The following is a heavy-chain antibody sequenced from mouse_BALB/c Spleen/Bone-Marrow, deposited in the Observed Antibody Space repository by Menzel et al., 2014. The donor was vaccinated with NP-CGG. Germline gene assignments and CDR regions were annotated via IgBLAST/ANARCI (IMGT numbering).Heavy chain of an antibody. Sequence: EVQLQQSGAELVKPGASVKLSCTASGFNIKDTYMHWVKQRPEQGLEWIGRIDPANGNTKYDPKFQGKATITADTSSNTAYQQLSSLTSEETAVYYGARGYYDYDLDYWGQGATLTVSS. CDR1: GFNIKDTY. D-gene: IGHD2-4*01. J-gene: IGHJ2*01. CDR2: IDPANGNT. V-gene: IGHV14-3*02. CDR3: ARGYYDYDLDY.